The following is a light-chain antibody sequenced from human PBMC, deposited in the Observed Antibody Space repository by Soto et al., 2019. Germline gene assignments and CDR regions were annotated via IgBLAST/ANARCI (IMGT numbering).Light chain of an antibody. CDR3: QQYNNWPQT. CDR1: QSVSSN. V-gene: IGKV3-15*01. Sequence: IVMTQSPSTLSVSAGERATLSCGASQSVSSNLAWHQQKPGQAPRILMYDASTRATGIPARFSGSGYGTEFNLTISSLQSEDFAVYYCQQYNNWPQTFGQGTKVDIK. J-gene: IGKJ1*01. CDR2: DAS.